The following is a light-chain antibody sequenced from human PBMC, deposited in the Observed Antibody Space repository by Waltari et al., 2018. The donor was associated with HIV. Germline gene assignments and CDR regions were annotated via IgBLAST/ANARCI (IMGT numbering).Light chain of an antibody. V-gene: IGLV2-23*02. CDR2: WVS. CDR3: CSYAGSSTFVV. CDR1: ARARWSANL. J-gene: IGLJ2*01. Sequence: QSALTQPASVPGSPGQSITIACPGAARARWSANLLSWYQQHSGKPPKLIINWVSKRPSGVSNRFSGSKSGNTASLTISGLQAEDEADYYCCSYAGSSTFVVFGGGTKLTVL.